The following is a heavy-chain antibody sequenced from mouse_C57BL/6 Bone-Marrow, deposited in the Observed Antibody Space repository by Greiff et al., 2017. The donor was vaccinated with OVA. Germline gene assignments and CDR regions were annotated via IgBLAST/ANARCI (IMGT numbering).Heavy chain of an antibody. Sequence: VQLQQSGAELVKPGASVKMSCKASGYTFTSYWITWVKQRPGQGLEWIGDIYPGSGSTNYNEKFKSKATLTVDTSSSTAYMQLSSLTSEDSAVYYCARGTGSGLAWFAYWGQGTLVTVSA. CDR3: ARGTGSGLAWFAY. J-gene: IGHJ3*01. V-gene: IGHV1-55*01. CDR2: IYPGSGST. D-gene: IGHD3-2*02. CDR1: GYTFTSYW.